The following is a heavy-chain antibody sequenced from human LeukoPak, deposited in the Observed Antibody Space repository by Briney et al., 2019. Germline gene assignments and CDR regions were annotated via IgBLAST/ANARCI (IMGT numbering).Heavy chain of an antibody. Sequence: GGSLRLSCAASGFTFSTYNMNWVRQAPGKGLEWVSSITFSATYMYYADSVKGRFTISRDNAKNSLYLQMNSLRAEDTAVYYCARGGSYDYVWGSYPEPDAFDIWGQGTMVTVSS. CDR2: ITFSATYM. CDR3: ARGGSYDYVWGSYPEPDAFDI. CDR1: GFTFSTYN. V-gene: IGHV3-21*01. D-gene: IGHD3-16*02. J-gene: IGHJ3*02.